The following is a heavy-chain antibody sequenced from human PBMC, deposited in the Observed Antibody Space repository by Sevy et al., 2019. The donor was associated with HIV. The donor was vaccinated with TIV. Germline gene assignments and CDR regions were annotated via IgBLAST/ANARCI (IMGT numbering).Heavy chain of an antibody. CDR3: ARVPYTYYYDSSGYYWFDP. J-gene: IGHJ5*02. D-gene: IGHD3-22*01. CDR2: ISAYNGNT. V-gene: IGHV1-18*01. Sequence: ASVKVSCKASGYTFTSYGISWVRQAPGQGLEWMGWISAYNGNTNYAQKLQGRVTMTTDTSTSTAYMELRSLRSDDPAVYYCARVPYTYYYDSSGYYWFDPWGQGTLVTVSS. CDR1: GYTFTSYG.